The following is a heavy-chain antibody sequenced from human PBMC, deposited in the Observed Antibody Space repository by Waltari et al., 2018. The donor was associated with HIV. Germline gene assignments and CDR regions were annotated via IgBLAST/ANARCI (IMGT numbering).Heavy chain of an antibody. V-gene: IGHV4-38-2*02. CDR3: ARGCMAWEDIVVVPAAPGMNWFDP. Sequence: QVQLQESGPGLVKPSETLSLTCTVSGYSISSGYYWGWIRQPPGKGLEWIGSIYHSGSTYYNPSLKSRVTISVDTSKNQFSRKLSSVTAADTAVYYCARGCMAWEDIVVVPAAPGMNWFDPWGQGTLVTVSS. J-gene: IGHJ5*02. CDR2: IYHSGST. CDR1: GYSISSGYY. D-gene: IGHD2-2*01.